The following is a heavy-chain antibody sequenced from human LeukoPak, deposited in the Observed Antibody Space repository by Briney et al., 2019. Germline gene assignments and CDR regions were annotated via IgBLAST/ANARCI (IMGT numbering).Heavy chain of an antibody. CDR2: IYYSGST. CDR1: GGSISSSSYF. CDR3: ARHNPFRPFPDY. Sequence: SDTLSLTCTLSGGSISSSSYFWGWIRQPPGKGLEWIVTIYYSGSTYYNPSLKSRVTFSLDTSNNRFSLKLSSVTAADTAVYFCARHNPFRPFPDYWGQGTLVTVSS. J-gene: IGHJ4*02. V-gene: IGHV4-39*01. D-gene: IGHD2/OR15-2a*01.